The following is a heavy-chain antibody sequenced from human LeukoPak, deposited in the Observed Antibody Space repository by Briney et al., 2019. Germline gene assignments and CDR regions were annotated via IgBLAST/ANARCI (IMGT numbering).Heavy chain of an antibody. Sequence: IPSETLSLTCAVYGGSFSGYYWSWIRQPPGKGLEWIGEINHSGSTNYNPSLKSRVAISVDTSKNQFSLKLSSVTAADTAVYYCAGGSRWFDPWGQGTLVTVSS. J-gene: IGHJ5*02. CDR2: INHSGST. V-gene: IGHV4-34*01. CDR3: AGGSRWFDP. CDR1: GGSFSGYY.